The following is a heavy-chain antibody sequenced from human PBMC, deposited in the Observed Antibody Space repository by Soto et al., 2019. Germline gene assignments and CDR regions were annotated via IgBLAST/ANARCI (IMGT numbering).Heavy chain of an antibody. CDR2: IKQDGSEK. D-gene: IGHD1-26*01. V-gene: IGHV3-7*03. J-gene: IGHJ4*02. CDR3: ARDVMFIVGAADY. CDR1: GFTFSSYW. Sequence: EVQLVESGGGLVQPGGSLRLSCAASGFTFSSYWMSWVRQAPGKGLEWVANIKQDGSEKYYVDSVKGRFTISRDNAKNSLYLQMNSLRAEDTAVYYCARDVMFIVGAADYWGQGTLVTVSS.